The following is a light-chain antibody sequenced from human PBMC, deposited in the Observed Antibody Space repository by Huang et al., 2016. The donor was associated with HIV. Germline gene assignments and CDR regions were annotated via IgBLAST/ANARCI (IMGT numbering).Light chain of an antibody. CDR1: PSVLSSSNDKNY. CDR2: WAS. V-gene: IGKV4-1*01. Sequence: DIVMTQSPDSLAVSLGERATINCSPSPSVLSSSNDKNYLTWYQQKPGQPPKLLIYWASTRESGVPERFSGSGSGTHFTLTISSLQAEDVAVYYCQQYYSVPRTFGQGTKVEIK. J-gene: IGKJ1*01. CDR3: QQYYSVPRT.